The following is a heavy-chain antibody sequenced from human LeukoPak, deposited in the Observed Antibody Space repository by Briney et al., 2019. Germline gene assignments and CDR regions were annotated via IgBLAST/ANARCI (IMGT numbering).Heavy chain of an antibody. J-gene: IGHJ2*01. D-gene: IGHD7-27*01. Sequence: PGGSLRLSCAASGFTFSSYWMSWVRQAPGKGLEWVATIKQDGSEKFYVDSVKGRFTISRDNAKNSLYLQMNSLRAEDTAVYYCARSGPYWYLDLWGRGTLVSVSS. CDR1: GFTFSSYW. V-gene: IGHV3-7*01. CDR3: ARSGPYWYLDL. CDR2: IKQDGSEK.